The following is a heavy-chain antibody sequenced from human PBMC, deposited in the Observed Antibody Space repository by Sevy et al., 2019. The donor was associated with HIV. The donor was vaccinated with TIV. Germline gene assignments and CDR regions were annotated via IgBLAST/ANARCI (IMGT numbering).Heavy chain of an antibody. V-gene: IGHV3-21*01. CDR2: ISSKNDYI. CDR3: AREGDCIGIDCYDDWRLPSYYYYPMDV. J-gene: IGHJ6*02. Sequence: GGSLRLSWAASGFDFGTYSMNWVRQAPGKGLEWVSSISSKNDYIFYADSVKGRFTISKDNAKNSLYLQMNSLRVEDTAVYYCAREGDCIGIDCYDDWRLPSYYYYPMDVWGQGTTVTVSS. CDR1: GFDFGTYS. D-gene: IGHD2-2*01.